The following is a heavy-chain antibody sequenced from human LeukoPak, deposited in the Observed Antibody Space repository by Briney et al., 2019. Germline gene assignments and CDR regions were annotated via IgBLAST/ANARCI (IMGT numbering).Heavy chain of an antibody. CDR2: INPSGGST. Sequence: ASVEVSCKASGYTFTSYYMHWVRQAPGQGLEWMGIINPSGGSTSYAQKFQGRVTMTRDTSTSTVYMELSSLRSEDTAVYYCARDLGIVVVVAATPGVDYWGQGTLVTVSS. CDR1: GYTFTSYY. CDR3: ARDLGIVVVVAATPGVDY. D-gene: IGHD2-15*01. J-gene: IGHJ4*02. V-gene: IGHV1-46*01.